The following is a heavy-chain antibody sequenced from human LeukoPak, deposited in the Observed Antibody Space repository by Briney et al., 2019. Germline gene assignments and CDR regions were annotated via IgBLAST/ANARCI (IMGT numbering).Heavy chain of an antibody. V-gene: IGHV3-7*01. Sequence: PGGSLRLSCAVSGLTLSNYWMSWVRQAPGKGLEWMANIELDGSASYVDSVNGRFTISRDNAENSLYLQMNSLRVEDTAVYYCTRGGGDRWGQGTLVTVSS. CDR3: TRGGGDR. J-gene: IGHJ5*02. CDR1: GLTLSNYW. D-gene: IGHD3-16*01. CDR2: IELDGSA.